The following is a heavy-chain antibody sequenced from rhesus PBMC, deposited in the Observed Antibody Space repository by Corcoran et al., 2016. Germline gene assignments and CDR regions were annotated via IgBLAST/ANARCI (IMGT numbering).Heavy chain of an antibody. CDR2: IYGSSTTT. J-gene: IGHJ4*01. CDR1: GGSISDNYR. CDR3: ARGGMDY. V-gene: IGHV4S10*01. D-gene: IGHD1-32*01. Sequence: QVQLQESGPGLVKPSETLSLTCAVSGGSISDNYRWSWIRQPPGKGLEWIGYIYGSSTTTNHNPSLKSRVTISKDTSKNQFSWKLRSVTAADTAVYYCARGGMDYWGQGVLVTVSS.